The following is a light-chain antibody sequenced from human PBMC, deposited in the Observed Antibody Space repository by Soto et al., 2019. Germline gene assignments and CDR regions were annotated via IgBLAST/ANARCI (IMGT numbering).Light chain of an antibody. CDR3: SSYTSSSTPHVV. V-gene: IGLV2-14*01. CDR1: RSDVGVYNY. Sequence: QSALTQPASVSGSPGQSITISCTGTRSDVGVYNYVSWYQQHPGKAPKLMIYDVCNRPSGVSNRFSGSKSANTASLTISGLQAEDEADYYCSSYTSSSTPHVVFGGGTKLTVL. CDR2: DVC. J-gene: IGLJ2*01.